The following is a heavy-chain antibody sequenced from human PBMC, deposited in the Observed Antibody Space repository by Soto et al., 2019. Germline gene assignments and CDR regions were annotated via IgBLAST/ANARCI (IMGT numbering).Heavy chain of an antibody. Sequence: QVQLVESGGGVVQPGRSLRLSCAASGFTFSSYGMHWVRQAPGKGLEWVAVISYDGSNKYYADSEKGRFTISRDNSKNTLYLQMNSLRAEDTAVYYCAKERRGGGTPGWFDPWGQGTLVTVSS. CDR2: ISYDGSNK. CDR3: AKERRGGGTPGWFDP. V-gene: IGHV3-30*18. CDR1: GFTFSSYG. D-gene: IGHD2-15*01. J-gene: IGHJ5*02.